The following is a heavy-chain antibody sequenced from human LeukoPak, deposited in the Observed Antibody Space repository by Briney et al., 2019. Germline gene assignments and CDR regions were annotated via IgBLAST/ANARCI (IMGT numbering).Heavy chain of an antibody. Sequence: GGSVRLSCVASGFTFSHYEMYWVRQAPGRGLEWLTYMSSNGGTIYHADSVKGRFTVSRDNADNSMYLQMDSLRVEDTAVYYCARDLLVVTAKGAFDIWGQGTMVTVSS. V-gene: IGHV3-48*03. D-gene: IGHD2-21*02. CDR2: MSSNGGTI. J-gene: IGHJ3*02. CDR1: GFTFSHYE. CDR3: ARDLLVVTAKGAFDI.